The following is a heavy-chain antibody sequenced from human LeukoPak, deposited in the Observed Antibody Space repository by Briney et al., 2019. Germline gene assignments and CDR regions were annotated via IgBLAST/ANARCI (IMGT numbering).Heavy chain of an antibody. D-gene: IGHD3-10*01. Sequence: SETLSLTCTVSGDSVSNGNYYWRWLRQPPGKAREWIGYIYYTGKTYYNPSLEGRVTILVDTSRNHFSVKLSSVTAADTAVYYCARYQNYYGSGDYWSQGTLVTVSS. CDR2: IYYTGKT. CDR3: ARYQNYYGSGDY. V-gene: IGHV4-61*03. J-gene: IGHJ4*02. CDR1: GDSVSNGNYY.